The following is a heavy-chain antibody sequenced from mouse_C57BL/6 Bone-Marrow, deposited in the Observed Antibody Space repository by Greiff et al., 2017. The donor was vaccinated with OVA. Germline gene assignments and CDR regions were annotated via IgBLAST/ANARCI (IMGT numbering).Heavy chain of an antibody. J-gene: IGHJ2*01. CDR2: ISYSGST. CDR1: GYSITSGYD. Sequence: EVQGVESGPGMVKPSQSLSLTCTVTGYSITSGYDWHWIRHFPGNKLEWMGYISYSGSTNYNPSLKSRISITHDTSKNHFFLKLNSVTTEDTATYYCARDDGSSFDYWGQGTTLTVSS. V-gene: IGHV3-1*01. D-gene: IGHD1-1*01. CDR3: ARDDGSSFDY.